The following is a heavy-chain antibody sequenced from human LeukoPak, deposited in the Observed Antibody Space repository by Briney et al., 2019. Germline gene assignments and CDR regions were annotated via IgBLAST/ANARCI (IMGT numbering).Heavy chain of an antibody. V-gene: IGHV3-23*01. D-gene: IGHD3-22*01. Sequence: PGGSLRLSCAASGFTFSSYAMSWVRQAPGKGLEWASAISGSGGSTYYADSVKGRFAISRDNSKNTLYLQMNSLRAEDTAVYYCAKEYGLMYYYDSSGYYFGGVYWGQGTLVTVSS. CDR3: AKEYGLMYYYDSSGYYFGGVY. J-gene: IGHJ4*02. CDR1: GFTFSSYA. CDR2: ISGSGGST.